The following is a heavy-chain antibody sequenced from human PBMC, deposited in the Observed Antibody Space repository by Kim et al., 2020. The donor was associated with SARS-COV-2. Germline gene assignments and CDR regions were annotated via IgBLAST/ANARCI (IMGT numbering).Heavy chain of an antibody. CDR2: INSDGSST. V-gene: IGHV3-74*01. CDR3: ARKATGYYYDSSGYYLYFDL. J-gene: IGHJ2*01. D-gene: IGHD3-22*01. Sequence: GGSLRLSCAVSGFTFSSYWMHWVRQAPGKGLVWVSRINSDGSSTSYADSVKGRFTISRDNAKNTLYLQMNSLRAEDTAVYYCARKATGYYYDSSGYYLYFDLWGRGTLVTVSS. CDR1: GFTFSSYW.